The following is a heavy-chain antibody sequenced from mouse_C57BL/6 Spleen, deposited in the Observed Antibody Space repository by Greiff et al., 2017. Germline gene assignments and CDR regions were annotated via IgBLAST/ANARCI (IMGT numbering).Heavy chain of an antibody. D-gene: IGHD2-3*01. Sequence: EVQLVESGGDLVKPGGSLKLSCAASGFTFSSYGMSWVRQTPDKRLEWVATISSGGSYTYYPDSVKGRFTISRDNAKNTLYLQMSSLKSEDTAMYYCARPRLMRYYFDYWGQGTTLTVSS. V-gene: IGHV5-6*01. J-gene: IGHJ2*01. CDR3: ARPRLMRYYFDY. CDR2: ISSGGSYT. CDR1: GFTFSSYG.